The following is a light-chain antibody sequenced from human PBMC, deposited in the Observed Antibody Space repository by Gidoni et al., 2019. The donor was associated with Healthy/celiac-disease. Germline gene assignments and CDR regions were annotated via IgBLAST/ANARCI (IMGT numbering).Light chain of an antibody. CDR1: SSNIGAGYD. CDR3: QSYDTSLSVDVI. J-gene: IGLJ2*01. V-gene: IGLV1-40*01. Sequence: QSVLTQPPSVSGTPGQRVTLSCTGSSSNIGAGYDVHWYQHLPGTAPKLLIYGTSNRPSGVPDRFPGSKSGTSASLAITGLQAEDEADYYCQSYDTSLSVDVIFGGGTKLTVL. CDR2: GTS.